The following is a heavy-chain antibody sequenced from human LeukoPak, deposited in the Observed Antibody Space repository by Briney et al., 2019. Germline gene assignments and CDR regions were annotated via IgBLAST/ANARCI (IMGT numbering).Heavy chain of an antibody. D-gene: IGHD3-16*02. J-gene: IGHJ4*02. Sequence: SVKVSCKASGYTFTSYYMHWVRQAPGQGLEWMGGIIPIFGTANYAQKFQGRVTITADESTSTAYMELSSLRSEDTAVYYCARWVYDYVWGSYRHFDYWGQGTLVTVSS. CDR2: IIPIFGTA. CDR1: GYTFTSYY. CDR3: ARWVYDYVWGSYRHFDY. V-gene: IGHV1-69*13.